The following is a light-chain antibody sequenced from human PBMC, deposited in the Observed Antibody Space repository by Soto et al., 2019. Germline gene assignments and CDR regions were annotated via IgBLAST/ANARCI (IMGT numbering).Light chain of an antibody. V-gene: IGKV1-9*01. CDR1: QGISSY. CDR3: QQAEE. CDR2: AAS. J-gene: IGKJ1*01. Sequence: DIQLTQSPSFLSASVGDRVTITCRASQGISSYLAWYQQKPGKAPKLLIYAASTLQSGGPSRFSGSGSGTEFTLTISSLQPEDFETYYCQQAEEFGQGTKVEIK.